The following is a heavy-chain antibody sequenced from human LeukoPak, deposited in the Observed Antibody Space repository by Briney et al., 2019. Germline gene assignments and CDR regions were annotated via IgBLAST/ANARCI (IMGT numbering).Heavy chain of an antibody. V-gene: IGHV7-4-1*02. J-gene: IGHJ6*03. Sequence: GASVKVSCKASGYTFTRYAMNWVRQAPGQGLEWMGWINTNTGNPTYAQGFTGRFVFSLDTSVSTAYLRISSLKAEDTAVYYCARAGAPYFYYYMDVWGKGTTVTVSS. D-gene: IGHD4-17*01. CDR1: GYTFTRYA. CDR2: INTNTGNP. CDR3: ARAGAPYFYYYMDV.